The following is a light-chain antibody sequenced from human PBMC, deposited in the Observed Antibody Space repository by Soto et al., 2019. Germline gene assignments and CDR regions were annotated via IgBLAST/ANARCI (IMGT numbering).Light chain of an antibody. V-gene: IGLV7-46*01. CDR2: DTS. CDR1: TGAVASGHY. CDR3: SLSFSGAQI. Sequence: QAVVTQEPSLTVSPGGTVTLTCGSSTGAVASGHYPYWFQQKPGQAPRTLIYDTSNKHSWTPARFSGSLLGGKAALTLSGAQPEHEADYHCSLSFSGAQIFGGGTKLTVL. J-gene: IGLJ2*01.